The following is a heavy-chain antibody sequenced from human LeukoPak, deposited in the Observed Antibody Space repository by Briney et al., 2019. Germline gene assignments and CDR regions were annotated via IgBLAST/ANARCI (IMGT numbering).Heavy chain of an antibody. CDR3: ARDRGEGYCGSTSCYFSFDY. Sequence: AVSLRLYCAASGFTFSSYTMNWVRQAPGNGLEWVSSISGSSSGIYYTDSVRGRFTISRDNAKNSLYLQMNSLRAEDTAVYYCARDRGEGYCGSTSCYFSFDYWGQGTLVTVSS. J-gene: IGHJ4*02. V-gene: IGHV3-21*01. CDR2: ISGSSSGI. D-gene: IGHD2-2*01. CDR1: GFTFSSYT.